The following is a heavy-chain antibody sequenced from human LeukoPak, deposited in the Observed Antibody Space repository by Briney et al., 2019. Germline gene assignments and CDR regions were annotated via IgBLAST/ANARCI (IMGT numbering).Heavy chain of an antibody. CDR1: GASISSGDYY. D-gene: IGHD1-26*01. CDR2: IYYSGTT. CDR3: ARTYSGSYSGLFGY. J-gene: IGHJ4*02. V-gene: IGHV4-30-4*01. Sequence: TLSLTCTVSGASISSGDYYWSWIRQPPGKGLEWIGYIYYSGTTNYNPSLKTRVTISVDTSKNQFSLKLSSVTAADTAVYYCARTYSGSYSGLFGYWGQGTLVTVSS.